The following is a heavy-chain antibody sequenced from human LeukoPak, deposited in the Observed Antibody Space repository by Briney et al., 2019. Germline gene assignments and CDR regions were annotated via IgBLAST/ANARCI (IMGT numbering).Heavy chain of an antibody. V-gene: IGHV4-59*01. CDR2: IYYSGST. CDR1: GGSISFYY. CDR3: ARGIDY. J-gene: IGHJ4*02. Sequence: SETLSLTCTVSGGSISFYYWSWIRQPPGKGLEWIGYIYYSGSTNYNPSLKSRATISVDTSKNHFSLKLTSVTAADTAVYYCARGIDYWGQGTLVTVSS.